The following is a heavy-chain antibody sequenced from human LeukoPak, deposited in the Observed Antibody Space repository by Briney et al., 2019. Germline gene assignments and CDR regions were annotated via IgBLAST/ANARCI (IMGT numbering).Heavy chain of an antibody. J-gene: IGHJ5*02. Sequence: ASVKVSCKASGYTFTSYGISWVRQAPGQGLEWVGWISAYNGNTNYAQKLQGRVTMTTDTSTSTAYMELRSLSSDDTDVYYCARDCLPMAVAGTGGNWFDAWGQGTLVTVSS. CDR2: ISAYNGNT. V-gene: IGHV1-18*01. D-gene: IGHD6-19*01. CDR3: ARDCLPMAVAGTGGNWFDA. CDR1: GYTFTSYG.